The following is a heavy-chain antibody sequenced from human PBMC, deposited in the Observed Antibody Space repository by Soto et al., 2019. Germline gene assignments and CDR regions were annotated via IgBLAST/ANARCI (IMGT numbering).Heavy chain of an antibody. CDR3: ARGIAAAGSDY. V-gene: IGHV4-59*01. D-gene: IGHD6-13*01. Sequence: SETLSLTCTVSGGSISSYYWSWIRQPPGKGLEWIGYIYYSGSTNYNPSLKSRVTISVDTSKNQFSLKLSSVTAADTAVYYCARGIAAAGSDYWGKGPLVTVSS. J-gene: IGHJ4*02. CDR2: IYYSGST. CDR1: GGSISSYY.